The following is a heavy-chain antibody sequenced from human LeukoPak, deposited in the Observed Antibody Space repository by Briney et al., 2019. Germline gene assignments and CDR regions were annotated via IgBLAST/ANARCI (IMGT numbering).Heavy chain of an antibody. Sequence: GGSLRLSCAASGFTFSSYGMHWVRQAPGKGLEWVAMIWFDGSNKYYADSVKGRFTISRDNSKNTLYLQMNSLRAEDTAVYYCAKDKKTTTLRCYYYMDVWGKGTTVTVSS. J-gene: IGHJ6*03. CDR2: IWFDGSNK. CDR3: AKDKKTTTLRCYYYMDV. CDR1: GFTFSSYG. D-gene: IGHD1-14*01. V-gene: IGHV3-33*06.